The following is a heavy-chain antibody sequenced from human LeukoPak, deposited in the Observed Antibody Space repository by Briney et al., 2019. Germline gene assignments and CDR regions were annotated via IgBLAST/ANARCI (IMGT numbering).Heavy chain of an antibody. CDR3: AKPYYDSSGRTPLDY. J-gene: IGHJ4*02. V-gene: IGHV3-23*01. CDR2: VSGSGGST. D-gene: IGHD3-22*01. Sequence: PGGSLRLSCAASGLTFSSYAMSWVRQAPGKGLEWVSAVSGSGGSTYYADSVKGRFTISRDNSKNTLYLQMNSLRAEDTAVYYCAKPYYDSSGRTPLDYWGQGTLVTVSS. CDR1: GLTFSSYA.